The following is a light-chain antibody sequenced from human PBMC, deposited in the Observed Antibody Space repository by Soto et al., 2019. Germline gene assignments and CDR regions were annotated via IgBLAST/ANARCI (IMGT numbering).Light chain of an antibody. J-gene: IGLJ1*01. V-gene: IGLV1-40*01. CDR1: SSNIGAGYD. CDR2: GNS. CDR3: QSYDSSLSAFYV. Sequence: QSVLTQPPSVSGAPGQRVTISCTGSSSNIGAGYDVHWYQQLPGTAPKLLIYGNSNRPSGVPDRFYGSKSGTSASLAITGLQAADEADYYCQSYDSSLSAFYVFGTGTKVTVL.